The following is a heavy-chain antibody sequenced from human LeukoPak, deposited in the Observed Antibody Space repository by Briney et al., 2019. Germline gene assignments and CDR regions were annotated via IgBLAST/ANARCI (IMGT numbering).Heavy chain of an antibody. D-gene: IGHD3-10*01. V-gene: IGHV3-23*01. CDR1: GFTFSSYA. CDR3: AKVVASYYYGSGSYYNPPNYFDY. Sequence: HAGGSLRLSCAASGFTFSSYAMSRVRQAPGKGLEWVSVISGTDGSAYYADSVKGRFTISRDNSKNTLYLQMNSLRAEDTAVYYCAKVVASYYYGSGSYYNPPNYFDYWGQGTLVTVSS. J-gene: IGHJ4*02. CDR2: ISGTDGSA.